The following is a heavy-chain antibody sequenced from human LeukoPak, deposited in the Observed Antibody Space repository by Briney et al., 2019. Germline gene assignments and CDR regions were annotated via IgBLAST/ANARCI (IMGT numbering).Heavy chain of an antibody. D-gene: IGHD6-19*01. V-gene: IGHV3-30-3*01. J-gene: IGHJ4*02. CDR2: ISYDGSNK. Sequence: PGRSLRLSCAASGFTFSSYAMHWVRQAPGKGLEWVAVISYDGSNKYYADSVKGRFTISRDNSKNTLYLQMNSLRAEDTAVYYCARDSDSDWYRVIDYWGQGTLVTVSS. CDR3: ARDSDSDWYRVIDY. CDR1: GFTFSSYA.